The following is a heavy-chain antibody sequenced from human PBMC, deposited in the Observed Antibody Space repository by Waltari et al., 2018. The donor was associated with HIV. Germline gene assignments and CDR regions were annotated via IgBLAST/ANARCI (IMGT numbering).Heavy chain of an antibody. Sequence: VQLQQSGPGLVKASQTLSLTCAISGDSVSRNGGAWNWIRQSPSRGLEWLGRTYYTSNWCYDYAVSVKSRITINPDTSKNHFSLQLNSVTLEDTAVYFCARGWLRDYFDYWGQGTLVTVSS. J-gene: IGHJ4*02. V-gene: IGHV6-1*01. CDR3: ARGWLRDYFDY. D-gene: IGHD5-12*01. CDR1: GDSVSRNGGA. CDR2: TYYTSNWCY.